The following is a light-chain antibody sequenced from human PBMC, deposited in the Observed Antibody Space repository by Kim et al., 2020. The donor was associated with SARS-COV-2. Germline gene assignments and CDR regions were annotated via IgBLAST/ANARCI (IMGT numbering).Light chain of an antibody. CDR2: YKSDSDK. CDR1: SGINVGAYR. Sequence: QPVLTQPSSLSASPGASASLTCTLRSGINVGAYRIYWYQQKPGSPPQYVLNYKSDSDKEQGSGVPSRFSGSKDPSANAGILLISGLQSEDEADYYCMIWYNRAYVFGTGTKVTVL. J-gene: IGLJ1*01. CDR3: MIWYNRAYV. V-gene: IGLV5-45*02.